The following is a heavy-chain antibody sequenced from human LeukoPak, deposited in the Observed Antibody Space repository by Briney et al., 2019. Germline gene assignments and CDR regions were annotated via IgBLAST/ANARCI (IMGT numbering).Heavy chain of an antibody. D-gene: IGHD6-13*01. CDR1: GGSISSYY. V-gene: IGHV4-59*01. CDR3: ARDRIAAAGTGYYGMDV. J-gene: IGHJ6*02. Sequence: SETLSLTCTVSGGSISSYYWSWIRQPPGKGLEWIGYIYYSGSTNYNPSLKSRVTISVDTSKNQFSLKLSSVTAADTAVYYCARDRIAAAGTGYYGMDVWGQGTTVTVSS. CDR2: IYYSGST.